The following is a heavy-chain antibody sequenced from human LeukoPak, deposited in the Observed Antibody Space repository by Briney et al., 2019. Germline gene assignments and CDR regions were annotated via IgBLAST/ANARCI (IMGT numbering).Heavy chain of an antibody. Sequence: GRSLRLSCAASGFTFSSCGMHWVRQAPGKGLEWVAVISYDGSNKYYADSVKGRFTISRDNAKNSLYLQMNSLRAEDTAVYYCAREGSSSWFYFDYWGQGTLVTVSS. CDR1: GFTFSSCG. D-gene: IGHD6-13*01. J-gene: IGHJ4*02. CDR3: AREGSSSWFYFDY. CDR2: ISYDGSNK. V-gene: IGHV3-30*03.